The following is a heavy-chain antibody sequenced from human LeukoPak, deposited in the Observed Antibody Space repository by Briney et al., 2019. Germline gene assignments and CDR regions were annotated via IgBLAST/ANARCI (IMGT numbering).Heavy chain of an antibody. CDR3: ARGLYCSSSSSCYDYGMDV. Sequence: ASVKVSCKASGGTFRSYGLNWVRQAPGQGLEWMGGFIPILGTAKYAQKLQGRVTITADESTSTGYMELSSLRYEDTAVYYCARGLYCSSSSSCYDYGMDVWGQGTTVTVSS. V-gene: IGHV1-69*13. CDR1: GGTFRSYG. CDR2: FIPILGTA. D-gene: IGHD2-2*01. J-gene: IGHJ6*02.